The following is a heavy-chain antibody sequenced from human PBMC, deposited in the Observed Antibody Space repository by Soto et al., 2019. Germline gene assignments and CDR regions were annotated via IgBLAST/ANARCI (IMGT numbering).Heavy chain of an antibody. V-gene: IGHV1-2*02. CDR1: GYTLTGYY. CDR2: INPNSGGT. D-gene: IGHD6-19*01. J-gene: IGHJ4*02. CDR3: TRAPRGIIVAPDY. Sequence: GASVKVSCKASGYTLTGYYMHWVRQAPGQGLEWMGWINPNSGGTNYAQKFQGRVTVSTDTSISTTYMELSSLTSEDTAVYYCTRAPRGIIVAPDYWGQGTLVTVSS.